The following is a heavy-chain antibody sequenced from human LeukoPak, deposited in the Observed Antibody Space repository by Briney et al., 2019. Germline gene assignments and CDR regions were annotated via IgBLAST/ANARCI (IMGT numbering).Heavy chain of an antibody. CDR1: GFTFSSYW. V-gene: IGHV3-7*01. D-gene: IGHD6-13*01. CDR3: ARDVSSWYERLDY. Sequence: GGSLRLPCAASGFTFSSYWMSWVRQAPGKGLEWVANIKQDGSEKYYVDSVKGRFTISRDNAKNSLYLQMNSLRAEDTAVYYCARDVSSWYERLDYWGQGTLVTVSS. CDR2: IKQDGSEK. J-gene: IGHJ4*02.